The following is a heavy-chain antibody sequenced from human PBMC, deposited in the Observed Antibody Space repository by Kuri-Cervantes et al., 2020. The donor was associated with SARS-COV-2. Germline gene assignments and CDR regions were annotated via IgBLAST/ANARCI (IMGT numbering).Heavy chain of an antibody. J-gene: IGHJ6*02. Sequence: ASVKVSCKASGYTFTGYYMHWVRQAPGQGLEWMGWVNPNSGGTNYAQKFQGRVTMTRDTSISTAYMELSSLRSEDTAVYYCARDGTYYDFWSGYYPNYYYYGMDVWGQGTTVTVSS. CDR2: VNPNSGGT. CDR3: ARDGTYYDFWSGYYPNYYYYGMDV. D-gene: IGHD3-3*01. CDR1: GYTFTGYY. V-gene: IGHV1-2*02.